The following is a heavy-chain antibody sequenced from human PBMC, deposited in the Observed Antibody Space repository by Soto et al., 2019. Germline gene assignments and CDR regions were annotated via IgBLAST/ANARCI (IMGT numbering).Heavy chain of an antibody. CDR1: GGSISSYY. J-gene: IGHJ6*03. V-gene: IGHV4-59*08. CDR2: IYYSGST. Sequence: SETLSLTCTVSGGSISSYYWSWIRQPPGKGLEWIGYIYYSGSTNYNPSLKSRVTISVDTSKNQFSLKLSSVTAADTAVYYCARCGYSGYDRYYYYYMDVWGKGTTVTVSS. CDR3: ARCGYSGYDRYYYYYMDV. D-gene: IGHD5-12*01.